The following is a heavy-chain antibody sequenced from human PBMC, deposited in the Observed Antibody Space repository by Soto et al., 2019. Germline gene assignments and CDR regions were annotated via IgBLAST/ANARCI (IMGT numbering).Heavy chain of an antibody. Sequence: PGGSLRLSCAASGFTFSNYAMTWVRQAPGKGLEWVSVITGSGGGTYFVDSVKGRFTISRDNSKNTVYLQMNSLRAEDTAVYYCAKRPLTPAGFGYWGQGTLVTVSS. J-gene: IGHJ4*02. D-gene: IGHD2-2*01. CDR2: ITGSGGGT. CDR1: GFTFSNYA. CDR3: AKRPLTPAGFGY. V-gene: IGHV3-23*01.